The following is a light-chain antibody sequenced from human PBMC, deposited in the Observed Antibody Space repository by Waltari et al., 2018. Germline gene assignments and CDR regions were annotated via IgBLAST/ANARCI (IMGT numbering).Light chain of an antibody. J-gene: IGLJ2*01. CDR1: SSNIGRNY. CDR3: AVWDDGLSVGV. V-gene: IGLV1-47*01. CDR2: GYN. Sequence: QSVLTQPPPASGTPGQAVIISCSGSSSNIGRNYVFWYQPRPGTAPKLLIYGYNQGPAGFPDRFSGSKSGDAASLAISGLRSEDEADYYCAVWDDGLSVGVFGGGTKLTVL.